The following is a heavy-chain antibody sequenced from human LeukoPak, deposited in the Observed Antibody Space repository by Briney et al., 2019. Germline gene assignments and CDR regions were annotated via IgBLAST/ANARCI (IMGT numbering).Heavy chain of an antibody. CDR2: IYSGGTT. CDR1: RFTVSSNY. CDR3: VRGRRDDYNYGVY. J-gene: IGHJ4*02. Sequence: GGSLRLSCAASRFTVSSNYMHWLRQAPGKGLESVSVIYSGGTTYYADSVRGRFTISRDNSKNTLYLQMNSLRPGDTAVYYCVRGRRDDYNYGVYWGQGILVTVSS. V-gene: IGHV3-66*02. D-gene: IGHD5-24*01.